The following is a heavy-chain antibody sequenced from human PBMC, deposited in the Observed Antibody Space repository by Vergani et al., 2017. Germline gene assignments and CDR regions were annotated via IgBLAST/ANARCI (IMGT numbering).Heavy chain of an antibody. CDR2: IIPIFGTA. V-gene: IGHV1-69*01. J-gene: IGHJ3*02. D-gene: IGHD2-2*01. Sequence: QVQLVQSGAEVKKPGSSVKVSCKASGGTFSSYAISWVRQAPGQGLEWMGGIIPIFGTANYAQKFQGRVTITADESTSTAYMELSSLRSEDTAVYYCAIRLGYCSSTSCSDAFDIWGQGTMVTVSS. CDR1: GGTFSSYA. CDR3: AIRLGYCSSTSCSDAFDI.